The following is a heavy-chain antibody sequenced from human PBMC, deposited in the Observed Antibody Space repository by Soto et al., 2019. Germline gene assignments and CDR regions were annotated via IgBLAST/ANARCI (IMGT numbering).Heavy chain of an antibody. V-gene: IGHV3-48*01. CDR3: ARQITMVRGVNDY. D-gene: IGHD3-10*01. CDR2: ISSSSSTI. Sequence: GGSLRLSCAASGFTFSSYSMNWVRQAPGKGLEWVSYISSSSSTIYYADSVKGRFTISRDNAKNSLYLQMNSLRAEDTAVYYCARQITMVRGVNDYWGQGTLVTVSS. CDR1: GFTFSSYS. J-gene: IGHJ4*02.